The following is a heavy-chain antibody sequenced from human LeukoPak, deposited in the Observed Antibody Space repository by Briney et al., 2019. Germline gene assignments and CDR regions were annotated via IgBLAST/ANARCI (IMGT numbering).Heavy chain of an antibody. V-gene: IGHV3-21*01. D-gene: IGHD2-8*01. J-gene: IGHJ4*02. CDR1: GFTFSSYT. Sequence: GGSLRLSCAASGFTFSSYTMNWVRQARGKGLEWVSSISSSSSYIYYTDSVKGRFTISRDNAKNSLYLQMNSLRAEDTAVYYCAREEYCTNGVCSYFDYWGQGTLVTVSS. CDR2: ISSSSSYI. CDR3: AREEYCTNGVCSYFDY.